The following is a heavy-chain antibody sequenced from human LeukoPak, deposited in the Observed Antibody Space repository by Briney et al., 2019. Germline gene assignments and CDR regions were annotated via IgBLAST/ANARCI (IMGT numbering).Heavy chain of an antibody. Sequence: GGSLRLSCAASGFTFSSHGMHWVRQAPGKGLEWVSSISTSRSYIYYADSVKGRFTISRDNARNSLYLQMNSLRAEDTAVYYCARDNYDSSGPYYFDYWGQGTLVTVSS. CDR2: ISTSRSYI. J-gene: IGHJ4*02. V-gene: IGHV3-21*01. D-gene: IGHD3-22*01. CDR3: ARDNYDSSGPYYFDY. CDR1: GFTFSSHG.